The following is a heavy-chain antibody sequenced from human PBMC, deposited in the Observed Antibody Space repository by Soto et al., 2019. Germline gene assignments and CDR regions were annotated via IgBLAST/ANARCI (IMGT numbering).Heavy chain of an antibody. CDR3: ARITVTYYDY. CDR1: GYTFTTYY. Sequence: ASVKVSCKASGYTFTTYYIHWLRQAPGQGLEWMGIINPSGGSTNYAQKFQGRVTMTRDTSTSTVYMELSSLRSEDTAVYYCARITVTYYDYWGQGTLVTVSS. V-gene: IGHV1-46*01. CDR2: INPSGGST. J-gene: IGHJ4*02. D-gene: IGHD4-17*01.